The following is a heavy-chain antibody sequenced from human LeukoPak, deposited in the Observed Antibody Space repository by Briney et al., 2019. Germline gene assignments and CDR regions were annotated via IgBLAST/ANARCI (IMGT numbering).Heavy chain of an antibody. CDR2: IYYTGTT. D-gene: IGHD6-13*01. CDR3: AREEYSSDWYGHDS. V-gene: IGHV4-39*07. J-gene: IGHJ4*02. CDR1: GGSVSNTNYY. Sequence: PSETLSLTCTVSGGSVSNTNYYWAWIRQPPGRGLEWIGSIYYTGTTFDNPSLKSRVTLSVDTSKNQFSLRLTSVTAADTAFYYCAREEYSSDWYGHDSWGQGTLVTVSS.